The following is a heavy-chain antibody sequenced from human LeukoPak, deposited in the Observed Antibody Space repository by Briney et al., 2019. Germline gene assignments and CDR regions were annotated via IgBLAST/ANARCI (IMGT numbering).Heavy chain of an antibody. V-gene: IGHV3-7*01. CDR3: ARGRITMVRGVPENWFDP. J-gene: IGHJ5*02. D-gene: IGHD3-10*01. CDR1: GFTFGSYW. CDR2: IKQDGSEK. Sequence: QSGGSLRLSCATSGFTFGSYWMTWVRQPPGKGLEWVANIKQDGSEKNYVDSVKGRFTISRDNSKNSLYLQMNSLRAEDTAVYYCARGRITMVRGVPENWFDPWGQGTLVTVSS.